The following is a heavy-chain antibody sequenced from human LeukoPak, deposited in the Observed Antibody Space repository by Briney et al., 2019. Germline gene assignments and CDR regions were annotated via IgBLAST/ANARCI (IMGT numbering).Heavy chain of an antibody. Sequence: PSETLSLTCTVSGDSISSSNYYWGWIRQPPGKGLEWIGSIYYGETTYYNPSLKSRVTISVDTSKNQFSLKLTSVSAADTAIYYCARLSTVGATIYYFDFWGQGTLVTVSS. CDR1: GDSISSSNYY. V-gene: IGHV4-39*01. D-gene: IGHD1-26*01. J-gene: IGHJ4*02. CDR2: IYYGETT. CDR3: ARLSTVGATIYYFDF.